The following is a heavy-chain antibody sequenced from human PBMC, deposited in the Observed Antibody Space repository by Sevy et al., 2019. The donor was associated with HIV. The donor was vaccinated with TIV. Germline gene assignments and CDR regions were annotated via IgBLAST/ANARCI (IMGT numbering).Heavy chain of an antibody. CDR1: GYTFTTYD. D-gene: IGHD3-16*01. Sequence: ASVKVSCAAFGYTFTTYDINWVRQAPGQGLEWMGWMSPNTGATGFAQTFQGRVTLTRNKSITTAYMELSSLTYEDTAIYYCARGGNGDFWSYEYYYYGMDVWGQGTTVTVSS. J-gene: IGHJ6*02. CDR3: ARGGNGDFWSYEYYYYGMDV. CDR2: MSPNTGAT. V-gene: IGHV1-8*01.